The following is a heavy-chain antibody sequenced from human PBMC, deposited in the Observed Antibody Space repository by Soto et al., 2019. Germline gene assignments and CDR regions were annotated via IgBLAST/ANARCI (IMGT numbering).Heavy chain of an antibody. CDR2: INHSGST. V-gene: IGHV4-34*01. CDR1: GGSFSGYY. J-gene: IGHJ6*03. Sequence: SETLSLTCAGYGGSFSGYYWSWIRQPPGKGLEWIGEINHSGSTNYNPSLKSRVTISVDTSKNQFSLKLSSVTAADTAVYYCARGVGSTVTTFYYYYMDVWGKGTTVT. D-gene: IGHD4-17*01. CDR3: ARGVGSTVTTFYYYYMDV.